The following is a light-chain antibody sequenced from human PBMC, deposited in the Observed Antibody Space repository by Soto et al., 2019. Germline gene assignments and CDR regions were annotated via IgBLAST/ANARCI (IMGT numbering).Light chain of an antibody. J-gene: IGKJ5*01. Sequence: EIVLTQSPATLSLSPGERATLSCRASQSVSSYLAWYHQKPGQAPRLLIYDASNRATGIPARFSGSGSGTDFTLTISSLEPEDFAVYYWQQRSNWPITFGQGTRLEIK. CDR3: QQRSNWPIT. V-gene: IGKV3-11*01. CDR2: DAS. CDR1: QSVSSY.